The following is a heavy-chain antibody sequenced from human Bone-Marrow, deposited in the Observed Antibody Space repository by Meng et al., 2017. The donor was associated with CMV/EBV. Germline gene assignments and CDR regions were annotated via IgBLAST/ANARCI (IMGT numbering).Heavy chain of an antibody. J-gene: IGHJ3*02. D-gene: IGHD2-2*02. CDR2: IYHSGTT. CDR3: ARELCSITSCYTRAFDI. V-gene: IGHV4-38-2*02. CDR1: DYSISSNYY. Sequence: SETLSLTCTVSDYSISSNYYWGWIRQPPGKGLEWIGSIYHSGTTYYIPSLKSRVTISVDTSKNHFSLNLISVTAADTALYYCARELCSITSCYTRAFDIWGQGTMVTVSS.